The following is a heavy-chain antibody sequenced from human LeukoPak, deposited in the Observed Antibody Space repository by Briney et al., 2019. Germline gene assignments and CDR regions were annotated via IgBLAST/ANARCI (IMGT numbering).Heavy chain of an antibody. J-gene: IGHJ4*02. CDR3: TRATDYYDGSGYYIDY. CDR1: GFTFSSCE. D-gene: IGHD3-22*01. V-gene: IGHV3-49*04. Sequence: PGGSLRLSCAASGFTFSSCEMNWVRQAPGKGLEWVGFIRSKAYGGTTEYAASVKGRFTISRDDSKSIAYLQMNSLKTEDTAVYYCTRATDYYDGSGYYIDYWGQGTLVTVSS. CDR2: IRSKAYGGTT.